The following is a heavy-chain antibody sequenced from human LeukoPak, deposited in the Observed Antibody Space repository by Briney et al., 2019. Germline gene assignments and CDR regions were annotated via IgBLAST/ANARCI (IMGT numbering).Heavy chain of an antibody. CDR1: GFTFSSYA. V-gene: IGHV3-23*01. Sequence: GGSLRPSCAASGFTFSSYAMSWVRQAPGKGLEWVSAISGSGGSTYYADSVKGRFTISRDNSKNTLYLQMNSLRAEDTAVYYCAEKPSIVVVPAAIDYWGQGTLVTVSS. CDR3: AEKPSIVVVPAAIDY. J-gene: IGHJ4*02. CDR2: ISGSGGST. D-gene: IGHD2-2*02.